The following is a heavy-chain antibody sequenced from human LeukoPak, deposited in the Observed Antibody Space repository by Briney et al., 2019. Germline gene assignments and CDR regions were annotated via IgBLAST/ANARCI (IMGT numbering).Heavy chain of an antibody. CDR2: IHYSGST. CDR3: ARATDYYDSSGYPYFDY. J-gene: IGHJ4*02. D-gene: IGHD3-22*01. Sequence: PSETLSLTCTVSGGSISSGGYYWSWIRQHPGKGLEWIGYIHYSGSTYYNPSLKSRVTISVDTSKNQFSLKLSSVTAADTAVYYCARATDYYDSSGYPYFDYWGQGTLVTVSS. CDR1: GGSISSGGYY. V-gene: IGHV4-31*03.